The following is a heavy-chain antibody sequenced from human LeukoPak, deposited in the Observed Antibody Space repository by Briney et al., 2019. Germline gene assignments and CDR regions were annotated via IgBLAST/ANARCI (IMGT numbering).Heavy chain of an antibody. Sequence: GGSLRLSCAASGFTFNNFAMSWVRQAPGKGLEWVSAISGSGGSTYYADSVKGRFTISGDNAKNSLYLQMNSLRAEDTAVYYCAELGITMIGGVWGKGTTVTISS. V-gene: IGHV3-23*01. J-gene: IGHJ6*04. D-gene: IGHD3-10*02. CDR1: GFTFNNFA. CDR3: AELGITMIGGV. CDR2: ISGSGGST.